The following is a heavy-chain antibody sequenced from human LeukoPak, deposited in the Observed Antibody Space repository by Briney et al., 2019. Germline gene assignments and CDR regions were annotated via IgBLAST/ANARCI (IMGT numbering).Heavy chain of an antibody. J-gene: IGHJ4*02. V-gene: IGHV3-48*01. D-gene: IGHD2-2*01. CDR1: GFTFSSYS. Sequence: GGSLRLSCAASGFTFSSYSMNWVRQAPGKGLEWVSYISSSSSTIYYADSVKGRFTISRDNAKDSLYLQMNSLRAEDTAVYYCASYSYCSSTSCYHGYWGQGTLVTVSS. CDR3: ASYSYCSSTSCYHGY. CDR2: ISSSSSTI.